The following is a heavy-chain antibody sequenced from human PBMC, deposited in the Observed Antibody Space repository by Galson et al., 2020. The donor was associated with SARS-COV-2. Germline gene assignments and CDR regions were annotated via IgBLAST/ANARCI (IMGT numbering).Heavy chain of an antibody. V-gene: IGHV1-8*01. Sequence: ASVKVSCKASGYTFTSYDINWVRPATGQGLEWMGWLTPNSGNTGYAQKFQGRVTMTRNTSISTAYMELSSLRSEDTAVYYCARGVAARRENWFDPWGQGTLVTVSS. J-gene: IGHJ5*02. CDR3: ARGVAARRENWFDP. D-gene: IGHD6-6*01. CDR1: GYTFTSYD. CDR2: LTPNSGNT.